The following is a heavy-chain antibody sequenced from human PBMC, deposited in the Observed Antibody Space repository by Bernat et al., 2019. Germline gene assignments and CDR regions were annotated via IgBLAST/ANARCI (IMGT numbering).Heavy chain of an antibody. CDR2: ISYDGSIN. V-gene: IGHV3-30-3*01. CDR1: GFTFSAYA. CDR3: ARDRRYCSGGSCFKEGGKSIDN. Sequence: QVQLVESGGGVVQPERSLRLSCAASGFTFSAYALHWVRQAPGKGLEWVALISYDGSINEYADSVKGRFTISRDNSKNTLYLQMNSLTAEDTAVYYCARDRRYCSGGSCFKEGGKSIDNWGQGTLVTVSS. J-gene: IGHJ4*02. D-gene: IGHD2-15*01.